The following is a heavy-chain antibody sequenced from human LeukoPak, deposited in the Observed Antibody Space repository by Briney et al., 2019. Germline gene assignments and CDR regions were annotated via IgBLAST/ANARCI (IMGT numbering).Heavy chain of an antibody. Sequence: PGGSLRLSCAASGFTFSSYEMNWVRQAPGKGLEWVSYISSSGSTIYYADSVKGRFTISRDNSKNTLYLQMNSLRAEDTAVYYCAKDGPPNYFDYWGQGTLVTVSS. CDR2: ISSSGSTI. J-gene: IGHJ4*02. CDR1: GFTFSSYE. V-gene: IGHV3-48*03. CDR3: AKDGPPNYFDY.